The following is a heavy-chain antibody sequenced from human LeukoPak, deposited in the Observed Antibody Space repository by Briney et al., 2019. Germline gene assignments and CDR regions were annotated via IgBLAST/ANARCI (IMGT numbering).Heavy chain of an antibody. J-gene: IGHJ3*02. Sequence: QTGGSLRLSCPASAFTFSSYWIHWVRQAPGKVLGWVSRLQSEGSNTSTADSVQGQFTISRDNAKNTLYVQMNSLRAEDTAVYYCARVLLDYWAGAFDIWGQGTMVTVSS. CDR1: AFTFSSYW. CDR3: ARVLLDYWAGAFDI. V-gene: IGHV3-74*01. CDR2: LQSEGSNT. D-gene: IGHD3-3*01.